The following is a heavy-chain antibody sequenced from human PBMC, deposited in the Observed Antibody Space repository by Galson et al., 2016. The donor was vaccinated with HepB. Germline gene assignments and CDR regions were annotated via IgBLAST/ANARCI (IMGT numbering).Heavy chain of an antibody. D-gene: IGHD6-19*01. Sequence: PALVKPTQTLTLTCTFSGFSLSTTAVGVGWIRQAPGKAPEWLAFIYWDDNEYYSPSPQSRLTITKDTSKNQVVLTMTNVDPVDTGTYYCARGSGWLLDRWGQGTLVIVSS. CDR2: IYWDDNE. V-gene: IGHV2-5*02. CDR3: ARGSGWLLDR. CDR1: GFSLSTTAVG. J-gene: IGHJ5*02.